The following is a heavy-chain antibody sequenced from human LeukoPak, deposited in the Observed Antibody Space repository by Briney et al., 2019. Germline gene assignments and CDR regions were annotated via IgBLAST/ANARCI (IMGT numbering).Heavy chain of an antibody. CDR3: ASGYSSSYTGLSSYWFDP. CDR1: GFTFISYS. Sequence: GGSLILSCAASGFTFISYSMNWVRQAPGKGLEWVSYISSSSSTIYYADSVKGRFTISRDNAKNSLYLQMNSLRAEDTAVYYCASGYSSSYTGLSSYWFDPWGQGTLVTVSS. V-gene: IGHV3-48*04. CDR2: ISSSSSTI. D-gene: IGHD6-13*01. J-gene: IGHJ5*02.